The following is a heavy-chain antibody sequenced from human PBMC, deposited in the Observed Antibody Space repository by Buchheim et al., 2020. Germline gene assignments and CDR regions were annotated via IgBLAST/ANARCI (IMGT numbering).Heavy chain of an antibody. CDR3: ATEGRTGENFFDF. V-gene: IGHV1-2*04. D-gene: IGHD7-27*01. J-gene: IGHJ4*02. CDR1: GYTFTGYY. CDR2: INPKSGGT. Sequence: QVQLVQSGAEVKKPGASVKVSCKASGYTFTGYYMHWVRQAPGQGLEWMGWINPKSGGTDYAQKFQGWVTMTRDTSISTAYMELTRLTSDDTAVYYCATEGRTGENFFDFWGQGTL.